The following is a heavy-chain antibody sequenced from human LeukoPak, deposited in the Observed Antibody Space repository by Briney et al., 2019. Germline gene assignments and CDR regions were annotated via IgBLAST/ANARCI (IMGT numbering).Heavy chain of an antibody. D-gene: IGHD7-27*01. CDR1: GYTFTSHG. CDR2: INTNNGNT. V-gene: IGHV1-18*01. Sequence: GASVKVSCKASGYTFTSHGINWVRQAPGQGLEWMGRINTNNGNTNYAQRVQGRLTMTTDTSTRTAYMELRSLRSDDTAVYYCARGPPNWGYDYWGPGTLVTVSS. CDR3: ARGPPNWGYDY. J-gene: IGHJ4*02.